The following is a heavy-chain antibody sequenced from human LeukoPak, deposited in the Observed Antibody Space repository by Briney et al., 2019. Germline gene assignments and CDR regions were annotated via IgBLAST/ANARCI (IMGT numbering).Heavy chain of an antibody. Sequence: GGSLRLSCAASGFSFTNAWMSWVRQAPGKGPVCVGYIKDRTDGGTAGYAAPVKGRFTISRDDSKNTLYLHMTSLKIEDTGVYYCARDYGSGSYHYYYYGMDVWGQGTTVTVSS. CDR1: GFSFTNAW. CDR3: ARDYGSGSYHYYYYGMDV. J-gene: IGHJ6*02. CDR2: IKDRTDGGTA. D-gene: IGHD3-10*01. V-gene: IGHV3-15*01.